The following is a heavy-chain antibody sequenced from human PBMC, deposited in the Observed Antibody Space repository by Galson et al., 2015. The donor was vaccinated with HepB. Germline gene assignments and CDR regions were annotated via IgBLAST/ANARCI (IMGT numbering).Heavy chain of an antibody. V-gene: IGHV3-11*01. Sequence: SLRLSCAASGFTFSDHYMSWFRQAPGKGLEWVSYISNTGSTTYYADSVKGRFTISRDNAKNSLYLQMNSLRAEDTAVYYCARDDYISGWSIDHWGQGTLVTVSS. J-gene: IGHJ4*02. CDR1: GFTFSDHY. D-gene: IGHD6-19*01. CDR3: ARDDYISGWSIDH. CDR2: ISNTGSTT.